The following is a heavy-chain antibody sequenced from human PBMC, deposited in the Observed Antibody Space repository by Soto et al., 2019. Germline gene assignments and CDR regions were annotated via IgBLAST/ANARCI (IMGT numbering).Heavy chain of an antibody. D-gene: IGHD6-6*01. V-gene: IGHV4-31*03. Sequence: QVQLQESGPGLVKPSQTLSLTCSVSGDSINSGDYYWSWIRQHPGKGLAWIGNIYYSGSTYYNPSLKSRPTMSVATSKTQFSVDLSSVTAADTAVYYCARVGSAAPGYFDYWGQGTLVTVSS. CDR2: IYYSGST. CDR1: GDSINSGDYY. J-gene: IGHJ4*02. CDR3: ARVGSAAPGYFDY.